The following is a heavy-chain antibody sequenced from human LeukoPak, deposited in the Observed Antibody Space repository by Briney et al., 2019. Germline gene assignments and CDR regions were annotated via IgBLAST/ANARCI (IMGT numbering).Heavy chain of an antibody. CDR3: ARDPGIAAAGTVGYFDS. Sequence: GSLRLSCAASGFTFSDYYMSWIRQTPGKGLEWVANIKQEGSARYYVDSVTGRFTISRDNAMNSLYLQMNSLRVEDTAVYYCARDPGIAAAGTVGYFDSWGQGILVTVSS. J-gene: IGHJ4*02. V-gene: IGHV3-7*01. CDR2: IKQEGSAR. CDR1: GFTFSDYY. D-gene: IGHD6-13*01.